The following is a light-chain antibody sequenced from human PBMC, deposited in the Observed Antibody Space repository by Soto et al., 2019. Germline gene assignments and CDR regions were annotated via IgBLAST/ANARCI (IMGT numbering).Light chain of an antibody. CDR3: HQYNNWPPWT. Sequence: SATLSGKASQSIRSNLAWYQQKPGQAPTLHIYGASTRASGIPTRFSGSGSGTEFTLTINSLQSHDFAVCYCHQYNNWPPWTYGQGTQVEIK. CDR2: GAS. CDR1: QSIRSN. J-gene: IGKJ1*01. V-gene: IGKV3-15*01.